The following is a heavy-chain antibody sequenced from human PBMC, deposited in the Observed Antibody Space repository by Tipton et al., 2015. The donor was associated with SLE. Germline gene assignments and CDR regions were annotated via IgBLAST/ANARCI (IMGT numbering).Heavy chain of an antibody. CDR1: GGSFSGYY. D-gene: IGHD1-1*01. Sequence: TLSLTCAVYGGSFSGYYWSWIRQPPGKGLEWIGEINHSGSTYYNPSLKSRVTISVDTSKNQFSLKLSSVTAADTAVYYCASDGVWNPIWGQGTMVTVSS. CDR2: INHSGST. J-gene: IGHJ3*02. V-gene: IGHV4-34*01. CDR3: ASDGVWNPI.